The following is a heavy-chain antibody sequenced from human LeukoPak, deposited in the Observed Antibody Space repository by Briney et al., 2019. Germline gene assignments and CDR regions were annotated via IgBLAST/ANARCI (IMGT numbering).Heavy chain of an antibody. CDR2: IRGRGGST. D-gene: IGHD2-15*01. CDR1: GFTFSSYA. J-gene: IGHJ4*02. CDR3: AKPGSPATLAAYYFDY. Sequence: GGSLRLSCAASGFTFSSYAMSWVRQAPGKALEWVSAIRGRGGSTCYADSVKGRFTISRDNSKNTLYLQMNSLRAEDTAVYYCAKPGSPATLAAYYFDYWGQGTLVTVSS. V-gene: IGHV3-23*01.